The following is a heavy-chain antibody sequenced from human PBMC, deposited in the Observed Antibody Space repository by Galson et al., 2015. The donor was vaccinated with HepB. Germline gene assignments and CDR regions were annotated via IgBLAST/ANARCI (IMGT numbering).Heavy chain of an antibody. V-gene: IGHV3-30*04. Sequence: SLRLSCAASGFTFSSYAMHWVRQAPGKGLEWVAVISYDGSNKYYADSVKGRFTISRDNSKNTLYLQMNSLRAEDTAVYYCARDYKDSSSWLHYYYYGMDVWGQGTTVTVSS. D-gene: IGHD6-13*01. CDR1: GFTFSSYA. CDR2: ISYDGSNK. J-gene: IGHJ6*02. CDR3: ARDYKDSSSWLHYYYYGMDV.